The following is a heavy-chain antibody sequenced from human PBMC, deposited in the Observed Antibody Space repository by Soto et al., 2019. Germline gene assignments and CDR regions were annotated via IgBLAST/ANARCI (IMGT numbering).Heavy chain of an antibody. J-gene: IGHJ4*02. V-gene: IGHV3-7*01. D-gene: IGHD3-16*01. Sequence: PGGSLRLSCAVSGFNVMRYWMSWVRQAPGKGLEWVASVKEDGSELYYLHSVRGRFSISRDSAGNALHLTMNYLSAEDTGVYFCARDIGFDYVNWGQGIPVTVS. CDR2: VKEDGSEL. CDR1: GFNVMRYW. CDR3: ARDIGFDYVN.